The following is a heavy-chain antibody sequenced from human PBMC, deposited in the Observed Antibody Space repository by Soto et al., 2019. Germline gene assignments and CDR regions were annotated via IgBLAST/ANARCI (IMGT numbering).Heavy chain of an antibody. CDR3: ASESNWKSGYYYYGMDV. J-gene: IGHJ6*02. D-gene: IGHD1-1*01. Sequence: ASVKVSCKASGYTFTGYYMHWVRQAPGQGLEWMGWINPNSGGTNYAQKFQGRVTMTRDTSISTAYMELSRLRSDGTAVYYCASESNWKSGYYYYGMDVWGQGTTVTVYS. V-gene: IGHV1-2*02. CDR1: GYTFTGYY. CDR2: INPNSGGT.